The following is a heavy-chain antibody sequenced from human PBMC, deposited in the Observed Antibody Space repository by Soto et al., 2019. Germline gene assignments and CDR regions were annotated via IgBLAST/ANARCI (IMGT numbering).Heavy chain of an antibody. Sequence: GASVKVSCKASGYTFTTYAMLWVRQAPGQRLGWMGWINAGNGNTKYSQKFQGRVTLTRDTSASTAYMELSSLRSEDTAVYYCASCPQNCITTSPCCLFFDYWGQGTLVTVSS. J-gene: IGHJ4*02. V-gene: IGHV1-3*01. CDR1: GYTFTTYA. D-gene: IGHD2-2*01. CDR3: ASCPQNCITTSPCCLFFDY. CDR2: INAGNGNT.